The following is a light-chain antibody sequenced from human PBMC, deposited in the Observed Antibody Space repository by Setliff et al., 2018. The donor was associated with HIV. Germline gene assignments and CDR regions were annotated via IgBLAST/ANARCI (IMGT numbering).Light chain of an antibody. CDR2: EVS. V-gene: IGLV2-14*01. CDR3: YSYTTRSTYV. CDR1: SSNVRASKY. J-gene: IGLJ1*01. Sequence: QSVLTQPASVSGSPGQSISISCTGTSSNVRASKYVSWYQLHPGTAPKLIIYEVSNRPSGISNRFSASKSGNTASLTISGLQTEDEADYYCYSYTTRSTYVFGTGTKVTVL.